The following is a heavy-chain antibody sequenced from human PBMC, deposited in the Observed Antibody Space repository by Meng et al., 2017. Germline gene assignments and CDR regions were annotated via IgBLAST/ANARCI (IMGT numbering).Heavy chain of an antibody. CDR2: INHSGST. D-gene: IGHD3-10*01. V-gene: IGHV4-34*01. CDR1: GGSFSGYY. CDR3: ARGLRITMVRGVKGWFDP. J-gene: IGHJ5*02. Sequence: GELQRSVAGLLEPRGTRSRTVGVYGGSFSGYYWSWIRQPPGKGLEWIGEINHSGSTNYNPSLKSRVTISVDTSKNQFSLKLSSVTAADTAVYYCARGLRITMVRGVKGWFDPWGQGTLVTVSS.